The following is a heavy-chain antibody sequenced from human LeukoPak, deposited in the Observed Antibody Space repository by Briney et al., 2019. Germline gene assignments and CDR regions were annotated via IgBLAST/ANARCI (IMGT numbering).Heavy chain of an antibody. CDR2: IPYDGSNK. V-gene: IGHV3-30*02. CDR3: AKDKNHNAWFDP. CDR1: GFTFSNYG. D-gene: IGHD1-14*01. J-gene: IGHJ5*02. Sequence: GGSLRLSCAASGFTFSNYGMHWVRQAPGKGLEWVAFIPYDGSNKYYADSVKGRFTISRDNSKNTLYLQMNSLRVEDTAVYYCAKDKNHNAWFDPWGQGTLVTVSS.